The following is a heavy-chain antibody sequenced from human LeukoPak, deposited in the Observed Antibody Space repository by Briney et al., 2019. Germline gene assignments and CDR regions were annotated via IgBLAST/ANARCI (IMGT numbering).Heavy chain of an antibody. J-gene: IGHJ6*02. CDR2: ISYDGSNK. D-gene: IGHD4-11*01. CDR3: ARDPSNYRLGARGMDV. Sequence: GSLRLSCAASGFTFSSYAMHWVRQAPGKGLEWVAVISYDGSNKYYADSVKGRFTISRDNSKNTLYLQMNSLRAEDTAVYYCARDPSNYRLGARGMDVWGQGTTVTVSS. CDR1: GFTFSSYA. V-gene: IGHV3-30-3*01.